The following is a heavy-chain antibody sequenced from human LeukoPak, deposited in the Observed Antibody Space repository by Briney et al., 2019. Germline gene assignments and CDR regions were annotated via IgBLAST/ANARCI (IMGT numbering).Heavy chain of an antibody. CDR2: ISYDGSNK. CDR3: ARDSGGYSRIYYYYGMDV. CDR1: GFTFSSYA. J-gene: IGHJ6*02. D-gene: IGHD6-13*01. V-gene: IGHV3-30-3*01. Sequence: GRSLRLSCAASGFTFSSYAMHWVRQAPGKGLEWVAVISYDGSNKYYADSVKGRFTISRDNSKNTLYLQMNSLRAEDTAVYYCARDSGGYSRIYYYYGMDVWGQGTTVTVSS.